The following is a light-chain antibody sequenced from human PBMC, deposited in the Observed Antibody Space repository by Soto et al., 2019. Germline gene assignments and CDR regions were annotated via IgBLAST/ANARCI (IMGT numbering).Light chain of an antibody. V-gene: IGLV1-51*02. J-gene: IGLJ3*02. CDR1: SSNIGNNY. Sequence: HSVLTQPPSVSAAPGQKVTISCSGSSSNIGNNYVSWYQQLPGTAPKLLIYENNKRPSGIPDRFSGSKSGTSATLGITGLQTGDEADYYCGTWDSSLSAEVFGGGTKVTVL. CDR2: ENN. CDR3: GTWDSSLSAEV.